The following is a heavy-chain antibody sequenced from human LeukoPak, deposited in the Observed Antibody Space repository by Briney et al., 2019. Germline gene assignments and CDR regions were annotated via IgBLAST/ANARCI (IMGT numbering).Heavy chain of an antibody. CDR1: GGSISSGDYY. J-gene: IGHJ3*02. CDR2: IGGSGGST. Sequence: ETLSLTCTVSGGSISSGDYYWSWVRQPPGKGLEWVSAIGGSGGSTYYADSVKGRSTISRDNSKNTLYLQMNSLRAEDTAVYYCAKVIDSTGSAFDIWGQGTMVTVSS. V-gene: IGHV3-23*01. D-gene: IGHD6-25*01. CDR3: AKVIDSTGSAFDI.